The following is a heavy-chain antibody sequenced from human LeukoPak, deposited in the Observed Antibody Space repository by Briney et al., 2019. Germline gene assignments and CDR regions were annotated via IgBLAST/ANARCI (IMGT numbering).Heavy chain of an antibody. V-gene: IGHV4-59*01. CDR2: IYYSGST. CDR3: ARDFGGPNVYWYFDL. J-gene: IGHJ2*01. Sequence: SETLSLTCTVSGGSISSYYWSWIRQPPGKGLEWIGYIYYSGSTNYNPSLKSRVTISVDTSKNQFSLELSSVTAADTAVYYCARDFGGPNVYWYFDLWGRGTLVTVSS. CDR1: GGSISSYY. D-gene: IGHD2-15*01.